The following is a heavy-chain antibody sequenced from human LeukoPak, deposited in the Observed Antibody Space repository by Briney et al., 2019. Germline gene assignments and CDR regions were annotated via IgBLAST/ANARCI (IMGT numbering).Heavy chain of an antibody. CDR3: ARDSAVAGYLDY. Sequence: SETLSLTCIVSGGSISHYYWSWIRQPPGKGLEWIGYIYYSGSTKYNPSLKSRVTISVDTSKNQFSLKLSSVTTAHTAVYYCARDSAVAGYLDYWGQGTLVTVSS. CDR2: IYYSGST. V-gene: IGHV4-59*01. J-gene: IGHJ4*02. CDR1: GGSISHYY. D-gene: IGHD6-19*01.